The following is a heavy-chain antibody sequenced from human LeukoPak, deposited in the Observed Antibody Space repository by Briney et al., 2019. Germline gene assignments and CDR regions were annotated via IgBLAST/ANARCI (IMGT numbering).Heavy chain of an antibody. CDR3: ASHYGSGSWNWLDP. J-gene: IGHJ5*02. V-gene: IGHV3-64*02. CDR1: GFTFSNYA. D-gene: IGHD3-10*01. Sequence: PGGSLRLSCAASGFTFSNYAMHWVRQAPGKGLEYVSAISSDGGSTYYADSVRGRFTISRDNSKNTLYLQMGSLRAEDTAVYYCASHYGSGSWNWLDPWGQGTLVTVSS. CDR2: ISSDGGST.